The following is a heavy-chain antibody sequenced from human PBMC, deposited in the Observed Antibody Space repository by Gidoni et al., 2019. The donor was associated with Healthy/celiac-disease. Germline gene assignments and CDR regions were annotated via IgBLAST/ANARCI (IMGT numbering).Heavy chain of an antibody. J-gene: IGHJ6*02. V-gene: IGHV3-53*01. CDR2: IYSGGST. CDR3: ASTDGVATAWEDYYYGMDV. Sequence: EVQLVESGGGLIQPGGSLRLSCAASGFTVSSNYMSWVRQAPGKGLKWVSVIYSGGSTYYADSVKGRFTISRDNSKNTLYLQMNSLRAEDTAVYYCASTDGVATAWEDYYYGMDVWGQGTTVTVSS. D-gene: IGHD5-12*01. CDR1: GFTVSSNY.